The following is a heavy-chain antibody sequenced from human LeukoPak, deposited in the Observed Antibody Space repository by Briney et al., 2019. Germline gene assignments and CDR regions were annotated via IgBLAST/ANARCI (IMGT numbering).Heavy chain of an antibody. D-gene: IGHD2-15*01. Sequence: HPGGSLRLSCAASGFTFSIYWMSWVRQAPGKGLEWVANIKQDGSEKYYVDSVKGRFTTSRDNAKNSLYLQTSSLRAEDTAVYYCARVGVYCSGGRCHTVDWYFDLWGRGTLVTVSS. V-gene: IGHV3-7*01. J-gene: IGHJ2*01. CDR2: IKQDGSEK. CDR1: GFTFSIYW. CDR3: ARVGVYCSGGRCHTVDWYFDL.